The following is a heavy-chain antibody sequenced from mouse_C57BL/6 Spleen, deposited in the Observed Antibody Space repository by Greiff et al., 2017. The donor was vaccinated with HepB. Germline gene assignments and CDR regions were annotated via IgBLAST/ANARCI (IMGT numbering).Heavy chain of an antibody. CDR3: ARGHGSSYWYFDV. V-gene: IGHV1-85*01. CDR2: IYPRDGST. CDR1: GYTFTSYD. D-gene: IGHD1-1*01. J-gene: IGHJ1*03. Sequence: QVHVKQSGPELVKPGASVKLSCKASGYTFTSYDINWVKQRPGQGLEWIGWIYPRDGSTKYNEKFKGKATLTVDTSSSTAYMELHSLTSEDSAVYFCARGHGSSYWYFDVWGTGTTVTVSS.